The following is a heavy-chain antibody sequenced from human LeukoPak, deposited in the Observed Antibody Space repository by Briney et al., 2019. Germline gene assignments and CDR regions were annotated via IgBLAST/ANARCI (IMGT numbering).Heavy chain of an antibody. D-gene: IGHD3-22*01. J-gene: IGHJ4*02. CDR2: IIPILGIA. CDR3: ARERIQGYDSSGYYDY. V-gene: IGHV1-69*04. CDR1: GGTFSSYA. Sequence: SVKVSCKASGGTFSSYAISWVRQAPGQGLEWMGRIIPILGIANYAQKFQGRVTITADKSTSTAYMELSSLRSEDTAVYYCARERIQGYDSSGYYDYWGQGTLVTVSS.